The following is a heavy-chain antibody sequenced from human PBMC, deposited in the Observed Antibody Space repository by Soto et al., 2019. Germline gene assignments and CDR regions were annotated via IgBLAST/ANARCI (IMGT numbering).Heavy chain of an antibody. Sequence: SETLSLTCTVSGGSISSYYWSWIRQPPGKGLEWIGYIYYSGSTNYNPSLKSRVTISVDTSKNQFSLKLSSVTAADTAVYYCARSYSSGWYYYFDYWGQGTLVTVSS. CDR2: IYYSGST. J-gene: IGHJ4*02. D-gene: IGHD6-19*01. CDR1: GGSISSYY. V-gene: IGHV4-59*01. CDR3: ARSYSSGWYYYFDY.